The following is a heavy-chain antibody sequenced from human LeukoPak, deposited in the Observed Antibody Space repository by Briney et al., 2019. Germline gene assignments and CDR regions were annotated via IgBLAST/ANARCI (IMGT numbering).Heavy chain of an antibody. CDR3: ARPAYDYVWGSYRYYFDY. CDR1: GGTFSSYA. Sequence: RASVKVSCKASGGTFSSYAISWVRQAPGQGLEWMGGIIPIFGTANYAQKFQGRVTITTDESTSTAYMELSSLRSEDTAVYYCARPAYDYVWGSYRYYFDYWGQGTLVTVSS. D-gene: IGHD3-16*02. CDR2: IIPIFGTA. V-gene: IGHV1-69*05. J-gene: IGHJ4*02.